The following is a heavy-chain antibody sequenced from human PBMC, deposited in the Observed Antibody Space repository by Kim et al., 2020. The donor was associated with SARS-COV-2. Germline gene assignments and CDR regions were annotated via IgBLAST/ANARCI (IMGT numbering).Heavy chain of an antibody. D-gene: IGHD3-10*01. V-gene: IGHV3-11*05. J-gene: IGHJ3*02. CDR3: ARGFRGVIITLGAFDI. Sequence: SVKARFTITRDDAKNSLYLQMNGLRAEDTAVYYCARGFRGVIITLGAFDIWGQGTMVTVSS.